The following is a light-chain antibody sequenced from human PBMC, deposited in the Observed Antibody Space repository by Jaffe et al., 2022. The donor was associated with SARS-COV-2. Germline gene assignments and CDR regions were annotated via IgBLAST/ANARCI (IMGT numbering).Light chain of an antibody. CDR1: QSLSSTF. J-gene: IGKJ1*01. CDR3: QQYGSSPPWT. CDR2: GAS. Sequence: EFVLTQSPGTLSLSPGEGATLSCRASQSLSSTFLAWYQQKPGQAPRLLIYGASSRATGIPDRFSGSGSGTDFTLTISRLEPEDFAVYYCQQYGSSPPWTFGQGTKVEIK. V-gene: IGKV3-20*01.